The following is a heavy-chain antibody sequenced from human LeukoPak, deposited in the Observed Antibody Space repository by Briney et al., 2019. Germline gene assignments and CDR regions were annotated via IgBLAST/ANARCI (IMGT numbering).Heavy chain of an antibody. D-gene: IGHD1-14*01. Sequence: GGSLRLSCAASGFTLNSYLMSWVRQAPGRGLEWVANIKRDGSEESYLDSVKGRFTVSRDNAKNSLFLQMNSLRGEDTDVYYCARSNPNRNALDLWGQGTMVTISS. CDR1: GFTLNSYL. CDR2: IKRDGSEE. V-gene: IGHV3-7*01. CDR3: ARSNPNRNALDL. J-gene: IGHJ3*01.